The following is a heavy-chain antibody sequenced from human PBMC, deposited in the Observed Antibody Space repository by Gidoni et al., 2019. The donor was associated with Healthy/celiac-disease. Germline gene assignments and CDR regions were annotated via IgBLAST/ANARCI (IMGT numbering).Heavy chain of an antibody. CDR2: IIPILGIA. CDR3: ARWGSEYCSGGSCYLDY. V-gene: IGHV1-69*10. CDR1: GGTFRSYA. J-gene: IGHJ4*02. D-gene: IGHD2-15*01. Sequence: QVQLVQSGAEVKKPGSSVKVSCKASGGTFRSYAISWVRQAPGQGLEWKGGIIPILGIANYAQKFQGRVTITADKSTSTAYMELSSLRSEDTAVYYCARWGSEYCSGGSCYLDYWGQGTLVTVSS.